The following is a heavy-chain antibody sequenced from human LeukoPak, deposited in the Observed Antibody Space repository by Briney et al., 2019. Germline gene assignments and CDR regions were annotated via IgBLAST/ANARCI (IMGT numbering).Heavy chain of an antibody. CDR2: IRSKAYGGTT. V-gene: IGHV3-49*04. CDR3: TRGPDPYDSSGYYFDY. Sequence: GGSLRLSCAASGFTVSSNYMSWVRQAPGKGLEWVGFIRSKAYGGTTEYAASVKGRFTISRDDSKSIAYLQMNSLKTEDTAVYYCTRGPDPYDSSGYYFDYWGQGTLVTVSS. D-gene: IGHD3-22*01. J-gene: IGHJ4*02. CDR1: GFTVSSNY.